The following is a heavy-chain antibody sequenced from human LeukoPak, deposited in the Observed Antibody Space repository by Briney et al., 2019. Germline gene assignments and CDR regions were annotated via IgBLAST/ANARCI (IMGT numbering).Heavy chain of an antibody. CDR2: IGSVTTYI. J-gene: IGHJ4*02. CDR3: ARAIAVAGPYYFDY. Sequence: PGGSLRLSCAASGFTFSDYTMNWVRQAPGKGLEWVSSIGSVTTYIYYADSVKGRFTVSRDNAKNSLSLQMNSLRAEDTAVYYCARAIAVAGPYYFDYWGQGTLVTVSS. D-gene: IGHD6-19*01. CDR1: GFTFSDYT. V-gene: IGHV3-21*01.